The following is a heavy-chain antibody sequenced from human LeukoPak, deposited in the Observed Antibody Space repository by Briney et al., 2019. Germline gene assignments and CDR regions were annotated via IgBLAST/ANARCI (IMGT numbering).Heavy chain of an antibody. Sequence: SETLSLTCAVPGYSISSGYYWGWIRQPPGKGLEWIGSIYHSGSTYYNPSLKSRVTISVDTSKNQFSLKLSSVTAADTAVYYCARTRDGYKFGGYYYYYMDVWGKGTTVTVSS. CDR2: IYHSGST. CDR3: ARTRDGYKFGGYYYYYMDV. CDR1: GYSISSGYY. J-gene: IGHJ6*03. V-gene: IGHV4-38-2*01. D-gene: IGHD5-24*01.